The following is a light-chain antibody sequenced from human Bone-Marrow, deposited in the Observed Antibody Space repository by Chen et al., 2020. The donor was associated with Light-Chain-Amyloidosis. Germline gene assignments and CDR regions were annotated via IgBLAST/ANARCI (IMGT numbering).Light chain of an antibody. Sequence: QSVLTQPPSAAGTPGQRVTISRSGSSSNIGGNPVNWYHQLPGTAPKLLVYSNNQRPSGVPDRFSGSKSGTSASLAISGLQSEDETDYYCAAYDDSLNGVVFGGGTKLTVL. CDR3: AAYDDSLNGVV. CDR2: SNN. V-gene: IGLV1-44*01. CDR1: SSNIGGNP. J-gene: IGLJ2*01.